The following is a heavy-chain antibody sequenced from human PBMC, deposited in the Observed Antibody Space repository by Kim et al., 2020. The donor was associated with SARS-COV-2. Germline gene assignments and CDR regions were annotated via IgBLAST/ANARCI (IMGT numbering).Heavy chain of an antibody. D-gene: IGHD5-12*01. Sequence: SETLSLTCTVSGGSISSSSYYWGWIRQPPGKGLEWIGSIYYSGSTYYNPSLKSRVTISVDTSKNQFSLKLSSVTAADTAVYYCARDGVRRWLQLRDYYYGMDVWGQGTTVTVSS. CDR1: GGSISSSSYY. V-gene: IGHV4-39*07. CDR3: ARDGVRRWLQLRDYYYGMDV. CDR2: IYYSGST. J-gene: IGHJ6*02.